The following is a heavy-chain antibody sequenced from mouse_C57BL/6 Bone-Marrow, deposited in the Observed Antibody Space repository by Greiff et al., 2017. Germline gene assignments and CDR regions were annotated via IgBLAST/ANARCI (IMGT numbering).Heavy chain of an antibody. CDR2: IYPRSGNT. CDR3: AREGYYGNYAMDY. D-gene: IGHD1-1*01. Sequence: QVQLQQSGAELARPGASVKLSCKASGYTFTSYGISWVKQRTGQGLEWIGEIYPRSGNTYYNEQFKGKATLTADKSSSTAYMELRSLTSEDSAVYFCAREGYYGNYAMDYWGQGTSVTVSS. J-gene: IGHJ4*01. CDR1: GYTFTSYG. V-gene: IGHV1-81*01.